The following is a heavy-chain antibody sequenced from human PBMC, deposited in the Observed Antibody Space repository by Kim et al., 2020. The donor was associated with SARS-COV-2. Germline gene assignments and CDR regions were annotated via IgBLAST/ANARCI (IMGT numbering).Heavy chain of an antibody. Sequence: AQKFQGRVTMTSDTSTSTVYMELSSLRSEDTAVYYCAKQTDASTTWFYFDYWGQGTLVTVSS. CDR3: AKQTDASTTWFYFDY. D-gene: IGHD6-13*01. V-gene: IGHV1-46*01. J-gene: IGHJ4*02.